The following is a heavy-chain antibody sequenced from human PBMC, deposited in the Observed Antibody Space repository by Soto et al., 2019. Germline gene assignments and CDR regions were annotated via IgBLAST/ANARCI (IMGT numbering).Heavy chain of an antibody. J-gene: IGHJ4*02. CDR1: GFSFDDYG. D-gene: IGHD2-2*03. CDR2: ISWNSGDI. CDR3: AKDNDLDRDGPFDY. V-gene: IGHV3-9*01. Sequence: EVQLVESGGGSVQPGRSLRLSCAASGFSFDDYGMHWVRQGPGKGLEWVSGISWNSGDIYYADSVKGRFTISRDNAKRSLYLPMNSPRTEDTAVYYCAKDNDLDRDGPFDYWGQGIVVTVSS.